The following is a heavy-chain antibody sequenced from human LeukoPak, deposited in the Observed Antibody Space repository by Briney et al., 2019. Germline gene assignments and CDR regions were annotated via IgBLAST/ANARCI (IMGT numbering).Heavy chain of an antibody. D-gene: IGHD6-19*01. V-gene: IGHV1-8*01. J-gene: IGHJ5*02. CDR3: ARSMARLVRNWFDP. CDR1: GYTFTSYD. CDR2: MNPNSGNT. Sequence: APVKVSCKASGYTFTSYDINWVRQATGQGLEWMGWMNPNSGNTGYAQKFQGRVTMTRNTSISTAYMELSSLRSEDTAVYYCARSMARLVRNWFDPWGQGTLVTVSS.